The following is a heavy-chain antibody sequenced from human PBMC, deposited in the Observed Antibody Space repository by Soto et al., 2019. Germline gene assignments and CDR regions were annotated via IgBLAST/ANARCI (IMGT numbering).Heavy chain of an antibody. V-gene: IGHV4-4*07. J-gene: IGHJ5*02. Sequence: SESLSLTCTVSGASISGFYWSWIRKSAGKGLEWIGRIYATGTTDYNPSLKSRVMMSVDTSKKQFSLKLRSVTAADTAVYYCVRDGTKTLRDWFDPWGQGISVTVSS. CDR3: VRDGTKTLRDWFDP. CDR1: GASISGFY. D-gene: IGHD1-1*01. CDR2: IYATGTT.